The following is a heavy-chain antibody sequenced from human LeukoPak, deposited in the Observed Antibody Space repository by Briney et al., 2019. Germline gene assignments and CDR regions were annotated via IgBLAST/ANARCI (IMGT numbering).Heavy chain of an antibody. CDR2: IYYNGNT. D-gene: IGHD6-13*01. V-gene: IGHV4-59*12. Sequence: PSETLSLTCTVSGGSISNYYWSWIRQPPGKGLEWIGYIYYNGNTNYNPSLKSRVTISVDTSKNQFSLKLSSVTAADTAVYYCARIAIQQQLVYSWFDPWGQGTLVTVSS. J-gene: IGHJ5*02. CDR3: ARIAIQQQLVYSWFDP. CDR1: GGSISNYY.